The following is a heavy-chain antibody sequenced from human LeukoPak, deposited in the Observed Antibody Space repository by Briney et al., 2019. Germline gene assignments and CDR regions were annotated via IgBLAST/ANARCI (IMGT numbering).Heavy chain of an antibody. CDR3: ARAYCTSTSCHYGMDV. CDR1: GFTFNSYS. V-gene: IGHV3-21*01. J-gene: IGHJ6*02. CDR2: ITSSSIYI. Sequence: GGSLRLSCAASGFTFNSYSMDWVRQAPGKGLEWVSSITSSSIYIYYADSVKGRFTISRDNAKNSLYLQMNSLGAEDTAVYYCARAYCTSTSCHYGMDVWGQGTTVTVSS. D-gene: IGHD2-2*01.